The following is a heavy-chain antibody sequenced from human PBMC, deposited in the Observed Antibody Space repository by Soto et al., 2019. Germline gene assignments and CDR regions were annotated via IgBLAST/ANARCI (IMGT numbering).Heavy chain of an antibody. CDR2: IYYSGST. J-gene: IGHJ3*02. D-gene: IGHD3-9*01. V-gene: IGHV4-61*01. CDR1: GGSVSSGSYY. Sequence: QVQLQESGPGLVKPSETLSLTCTVSGGSVSSGSYYWSWIRQPPGKGLEWIGYIYYSGSTNYNPSLKSRVTISVDTSKNQFSLKLSSVTAADTAVYYCARERGYDILTGYSAGAFDIWGQGTMVTVSS. CDR3: ARERGYDILTGYSAGAFDI.